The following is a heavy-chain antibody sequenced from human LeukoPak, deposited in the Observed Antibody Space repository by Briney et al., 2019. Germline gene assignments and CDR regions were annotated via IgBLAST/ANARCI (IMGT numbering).Heavy chain of an antibody. CDR3: ATYGITMVRGVGYFDY. D-gene: IGHD3-10*01. J-gene: IGHJ4*02. V-gene: IGHV1-24*01. Sequence: ASVKVSCKVSGYTLTELSMHRVRQAPGKGLEWMGGFDPEDGETIYAQKFQGRVTMTEDTSTDTAYMELSSLRSEDTAVYYCATYGITMVRGVGYFDYWGQGTLVTVSS. CDR2: FDPEDGET. CDR1: GYTLTELS.